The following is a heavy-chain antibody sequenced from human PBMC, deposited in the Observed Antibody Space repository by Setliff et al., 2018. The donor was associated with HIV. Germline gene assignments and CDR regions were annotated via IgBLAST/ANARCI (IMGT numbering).Heavy chain of an antibody. D-gene: IGHD2-2*01. CDR1: GFTFSTSG. CDR2: ISSRGGSV. J-gene: IGHJ6*03. V-gene: IGHV3-21*01. Sequence: PGGSLRLSCAASGFTFSTSGMNWVRRAPGKGLEWVSSISSRGGSVYYADSVRGRFTISRDNANNLLYLQMNSLRAEYTAVYYCAIDQEHIIVVSATGNMPGYLHYYYMDVWGKGSTVTVSS. CDR3: AIDQEHIIVVSATGNMPGYLHYYYMDV.